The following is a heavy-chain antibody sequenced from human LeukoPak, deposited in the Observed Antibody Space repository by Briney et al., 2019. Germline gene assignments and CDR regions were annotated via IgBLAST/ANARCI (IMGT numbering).Heavy chain of an antibody. J-gene: IGHJ4*02. D-gene: IGHD3-10*01. CDR1: GFTFSSYS. V-gene: IGHV3-48*04. CDR2: ISSSGSTI. CDR3: AKGKGGKEGGSGSSYFY. Sequence: GGSLRLSCAASGFTFSSYSMNWVRQAPGKGLEWVSHISSSGSTIYYADSVKGRFTISRDNAKNTLYLQMNGLRAEDTAVYYCAKGKGGKEGGSGSSYFYWGQGTLVTVSS.